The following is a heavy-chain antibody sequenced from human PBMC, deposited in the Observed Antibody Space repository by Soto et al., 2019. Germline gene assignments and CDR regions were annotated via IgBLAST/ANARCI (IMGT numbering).Heavy chain of an antibody. CDR2: IYYSGST. D-gene: IGHD6-13*01. Sequence: SETLSLTCTVSGGSINNYYWSWIRQPPGKGLEWIGYIYYSGSTNYNPSLKSRVTISVDTSKNQFSLRLSSVTAADTAVYYCERGEGYSSSWSYYYYYMDVWGKGTTVTVSS. J-gene: IGHJ6*03. CDR3: ERGEGYSSSWSYYYYYMDV. CDR1: GGSINNYY. V-gene: IGHV4-59*08.